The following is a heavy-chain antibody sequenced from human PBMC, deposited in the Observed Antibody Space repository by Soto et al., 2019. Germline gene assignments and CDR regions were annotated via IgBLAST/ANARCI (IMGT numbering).Heavy chain of an antibody. V-gene: IGHV3-23*01. Sequence: GGSLRLSCAASGFTFSSYAMSWVRQAPGKGLEWVSGISGSGISTYYADSVKGRFTISRDNSKNTLYLQMNSLRAEDTAVYYCAKSDCTGGSCSAGFDYWGQGTLVTVSS. CDR2: ISGSGIST. D-gene: IGHD2-15*01. CDR3: AKSDCTGGSCSAGFDY. J-gene: IGHJ4*02. CDR1: GFTFSSYA.